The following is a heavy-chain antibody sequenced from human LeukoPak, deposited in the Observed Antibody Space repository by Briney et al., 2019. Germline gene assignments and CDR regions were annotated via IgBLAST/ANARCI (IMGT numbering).Heavy chain of an antibody. D-gene: IGHD3-10*01. Sequence: PSETLSLTCTVSGGSISSSSYYWGWIRQPPGKGLEWIGSIYYSGSTYYNPSLKSRVTISVDASKNQFSLKLSSVTAADTAVYYCARSLLWFGELYYYYYYMDVWGKGTTVTVSS. J-gene: IGHJ6*03. CDR2: IYYSGST. CDR3: ARSLLWFGELYYYYYYMDV. V-gene: IGHV4-39*07. CDR1: GGSISSSSYY.